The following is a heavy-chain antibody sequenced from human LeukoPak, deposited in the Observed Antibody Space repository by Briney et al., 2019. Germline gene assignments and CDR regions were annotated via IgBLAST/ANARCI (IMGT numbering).Heavy chain of an antibody. D-gene: IGHD3-22*01. Sequence: EASVKVSCKASGYTFTTYYMHWVRQAPGQGLEWMGWINPNSGDTNYAQKFQGRVTMTRDTSITTAYMELSRLRSDDTAVYYCARDLCDSSGYYYWFDPWGQGTLVTVSS. V-gene: IGHV1-2*02. J-gene: IGHJ5*02. CDR1: GYTFTTYY. CDR2: INPNSGDT. CDR3: ARDLCDSSGYYYWFDP.